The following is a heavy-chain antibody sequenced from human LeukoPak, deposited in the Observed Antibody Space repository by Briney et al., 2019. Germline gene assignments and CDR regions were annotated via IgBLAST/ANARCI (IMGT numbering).Heavy chain of an antibody. Sequence: GRSLRLSCAASGFAFSTYPVHWVRQAPGKGLEWVAVISYDGSNKYYADSVKGRFTISRDNSKNTLYPQMNSLRAEDTAIYYCASRHYDFGYYWGQGTLVTVSS. CDR1: GFAFSTYP. D-gene: IGHD4-17*01. V-gene: IGHV3-30*04. J-gene: IGHJ4*02. CDR2: ISYDGSNK. CDR3: ASRHYDFGYY.